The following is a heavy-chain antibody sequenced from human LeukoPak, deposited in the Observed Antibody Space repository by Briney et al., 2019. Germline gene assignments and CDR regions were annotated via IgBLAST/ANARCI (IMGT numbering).Heavy chain of an antibody. CDR2: ISSSGSTI. CDR3: AELGITMIGGV. V-gene: IGHV3-48*03. CDR1: GFTFSSYE. J-gene: IGHJ6*04. Sequence: HAGGSLRLSCAASGFTFSSYEMNWVRRAPGKGLEWVSYISSSGSTIYYADSVKGRFTISRDNAKNSLYLQMNSLRAEDTAVYYCAELGITMIGGVWGKGTTVTISS. D-gene: IGHD3-10*02.